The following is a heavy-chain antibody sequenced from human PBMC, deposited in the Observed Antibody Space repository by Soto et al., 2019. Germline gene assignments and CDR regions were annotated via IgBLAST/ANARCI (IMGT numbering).Heavy chain of an antibody. V-gene: IGHV3-73*01. CDR2: IRDKANSYAI. D-gene: IGHD2-21*02. Sequence: GGSLRPSVAPSGFPLSAPPLHWVRRASGKGLKGVGRIRDKANSYAIAYTASVKGRFTISIDDSKNTAYLQMNSLKTDDTAVYYCTRLYCGGDCDFDSWGQGTLVTVSS. J-gene: IGHJ4*02. CDR1: GFPLSAPP. CDR3: TRLYCGGDCDFDS.